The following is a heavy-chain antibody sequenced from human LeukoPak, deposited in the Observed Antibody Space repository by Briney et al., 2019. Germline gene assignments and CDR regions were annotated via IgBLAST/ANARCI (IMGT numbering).Heavy chain of an antibody. J-gene: IGHJ4*02. CDR2: IKHDGREK. Sequence: GGSLRLSCAASGFTFSSYWMSWVRQAPGKGLEWVANIKHDGREKYYVDSVKGRFTISRDNAKNSLYLQMNSLRAEDTAIYYCARDFTAAAGFDYWGQGTLVTVPS. CDR1: GFTFSSYW. CDR3: ARDFTAAAGFDY. D-gene: IGHD6-13*01. V-gene: IGHV3-7*01.